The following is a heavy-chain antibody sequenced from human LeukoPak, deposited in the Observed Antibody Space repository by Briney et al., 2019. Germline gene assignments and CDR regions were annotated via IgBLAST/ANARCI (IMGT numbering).Heavy chain of an antibody. D-gene: IGHD4-17*01. Sequence: SQTLSLTCAVSSGSISRRNWGSWVRQPPGKGLEWIGEVHRSGCANYNLSLESRPTLSVDQSKDELSLKLTSVTAADTAVYYCARHGDYYFDYWGQGTLVSVSS. J-gene: IGHJ4*02. CDR1: SGSISRRNW. V-gene: IGHV4-4*02. CDR3: ARHGDYYFDY. CDR2: VHRSGCA.